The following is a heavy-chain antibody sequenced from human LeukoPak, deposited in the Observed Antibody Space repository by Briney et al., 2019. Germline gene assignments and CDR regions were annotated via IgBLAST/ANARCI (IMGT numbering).Heavy chain of an antibody. CDR2: FSCSGST. V-gene: IGHV4-39*07. J-gene: IGHJ4*02. D-gene: IGHD1-1*01. Sequence: SETLSLTCTVPGGSISSCPYSWGWIRQPPGKGLEWIGSFSCSGSTYYNPSLKSRVTISVDTSKSQFSLYMDSVTAADTAVYYCARDWNRYAYWGRGTLVTVSS. CDR1: GGSISSCPYS. CDR3: ARDWNRYAY.